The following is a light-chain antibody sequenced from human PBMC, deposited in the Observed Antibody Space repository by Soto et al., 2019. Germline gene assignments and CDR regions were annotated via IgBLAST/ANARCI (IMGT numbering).Light chain of an antibody. CDR1: SSNVGAGYH. CDR3: QSYDSSLRGYV. J-gene: IGLJ1*01. Sequence: QSVLTQPPSVSGAPGQRVTISCTGGSSNVGAGYHVHWYQQVPGTAPKVVIHDNINRPSGVPDRFSGSKSGTSASLAITGLQADDEADYYCQSYDSSLRGYVFGGGTKVTVL. CDR2: DNI. V-gene: IGLV1-40*01.